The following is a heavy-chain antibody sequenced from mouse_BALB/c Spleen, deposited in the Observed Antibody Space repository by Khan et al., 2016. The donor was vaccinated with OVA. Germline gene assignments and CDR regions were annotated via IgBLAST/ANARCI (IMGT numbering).Heavy chain of an antibody. J-gene: IGHJ3*01. CDR3: ERGNYYGSNSWFAY. CDR1: GYSFTDYT. CDR2: INPYNGFT. Sequence: VQLQQSRPELVKPGASMKISCKASGYSFTDYTMNWVKQSHGKNLEWIGLINPYNGFTTYNQKFTGKATLTVHKSSSTAYMELLSLTSEDSTVYYCERGNYYGSNSWFAYWGQGTLVTVSA. D-gene: IGHD1-1*01. V-gene: IGHV1-18*01.